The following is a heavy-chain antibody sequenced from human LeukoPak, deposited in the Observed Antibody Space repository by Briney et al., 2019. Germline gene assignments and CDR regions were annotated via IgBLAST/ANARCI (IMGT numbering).Heavy chain of an antibody. CDR1: GFTFSSYE. Sequence: GVSLRLSCAASGFTFSSYEMNWVRQAPGKGLDWVSYISSSVSTIYYADSVKGRFTISRDNAKNSLYLQMNSLRAEDTAVYYCAQETAYDILTGYYPYYGMDVWGKGTTVTVSS. V-gene: IGHV3-48*03. CDR3: AQETAYDILTGYYPYYGMDV. D-gene: IGHD3-9*01. CDR2: ISSSVSTI. J-gene: IGHJ6*04.